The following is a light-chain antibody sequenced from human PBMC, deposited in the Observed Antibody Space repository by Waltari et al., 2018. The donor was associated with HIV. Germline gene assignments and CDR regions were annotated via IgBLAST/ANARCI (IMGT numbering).Light chain of an antibody. CDR1: SPHIGRSH. V-gene: IGLV1-47*01. CDR2: SSN. Sequence: QPVLTQPPSASGTPGQRATISCSGSSPHIGRSHLYWYQQVPGTAPKLLSYSSNQRPSGVPERFSGSKSGTSASRAISGLRSEDEADYYWAAWDDSLSGYVFGTGTKVTVL. J-gene: IGLJ1*01. CDR3: AAWDDSLSGYV.